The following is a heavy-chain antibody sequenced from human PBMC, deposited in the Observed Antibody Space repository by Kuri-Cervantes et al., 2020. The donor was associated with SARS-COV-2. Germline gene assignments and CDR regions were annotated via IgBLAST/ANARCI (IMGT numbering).Heavy chain of an antibody. V-gene: IGHV4-4*07. J-gene: IGHJ5*02. CDR1: GGSISSYY. Sequence: SETLSLTCTVSGGSISSYYWSWIRQPAGKGLEWIGRIYTSGSTNYNPSLKSRVTISVDTSKNQFSLKLSSVTAADTAVYYCASSGAAAGLDWFDPWGQGTLVTVSS. CDR3: ASSGAAAGLDWFDP. D-gene: IGHD6-13*01. CDR2: IYTSGST.